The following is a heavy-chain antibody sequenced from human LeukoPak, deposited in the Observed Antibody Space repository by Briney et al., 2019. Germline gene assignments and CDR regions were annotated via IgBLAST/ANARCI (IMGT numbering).Heavy chain of an antibody. J-gene: IGHJ4*02. V-gene: IGHV4-38-2*01. CDR3: ARGIYYLIEY. CDR2: IFHSGST. Sequence: PSETLSLTCAVSGYSISSGDYWGWIRQSPGKGLEWIGNIFHSGSTYHNPSLKSRVTISVDMSKNEFSLKLSSVTAADTAVYYCARGIYYLIEYWGQGTLVTVSS. CDR1: GYSISSGDY. D-gene: IGHD3-10*01.